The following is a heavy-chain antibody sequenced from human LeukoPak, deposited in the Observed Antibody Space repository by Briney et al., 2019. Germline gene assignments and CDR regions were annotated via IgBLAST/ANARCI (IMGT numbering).Heavy chain of an antibody. CDR1: GFPVNINY. D-gene: IGHD6-13*01. Sequence: GGSLRLSCAASGFPVNINYMSWVRQAPGKGLEWVSVIYSGANTYYADSVKGRFTISTDNSKNTLFLQMNSLRADDTAVYYCARVAAGGPFDYWGQGTLVTVSS. CDR3: ARVAAGGPFDY. CDR2: IYSGANT. J-gene: IGHJ4*02. V-gene: IGHV3-53*01.